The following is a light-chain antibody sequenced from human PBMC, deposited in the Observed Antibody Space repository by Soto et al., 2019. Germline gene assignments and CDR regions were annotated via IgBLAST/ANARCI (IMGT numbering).Light chain of an antibody. J-gene: IGLJ3*02. CDR1: SSDVGSYNL. CDR2: EGS. V-gene: IGLV2-23*01. CDR3: CSYAGSGILV. Sequence: QSVLTQPASVSGSPGQSITISCTGTSSDVGSYNLVSWYQQHPAKAPKLMIYEGSKRPSGISNRFSGSKSDSTASLTISGLQAEDEADYYCCSYAGSGILVFGGGTKLTVL.